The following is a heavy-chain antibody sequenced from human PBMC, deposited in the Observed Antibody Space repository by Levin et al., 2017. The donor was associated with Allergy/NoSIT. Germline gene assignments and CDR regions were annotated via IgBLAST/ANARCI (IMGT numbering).Heavy chain of an antibody. D-gene: IGHD5-12*01. J-gene: IGHJ4*02. CDR2: ISESGHST. Sequence: QSGGSLRLSCAASGFSFSHYAVSWVRQTPGKGLEWVSLISESGHSTYYADSVKGRFTLSRDNSKNTLYLQMSSLRAEDTAVYYCAKALGGYDFDYWGQGALVTVSS. CDR3: AKALGGYDFDY. V-gene: IGHV3-23*01. CDR1: GFSFSHYA.